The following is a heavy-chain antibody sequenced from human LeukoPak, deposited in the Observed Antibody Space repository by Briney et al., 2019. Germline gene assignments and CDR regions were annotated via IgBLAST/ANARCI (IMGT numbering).Heavy chain of an antibody. CDR1: GFNFDDYG. Sequence: GGSLRLSCAASGFNFDDYGMTWVGQIPGKGLEWVAGVNSNGRSAGYAASVRGRFTISRDNAKSSLYLQMNSLGAEDTAVYYCVRGGYRGFDYEYWGQGTLVTVSS. CDR2: VNSNGRSA. J-gene: IGHJ4*02. D-gene: IGHD5-12*01. V-gene: IGHV3-20*04. CDR3: VRGGYRGFDYEY.